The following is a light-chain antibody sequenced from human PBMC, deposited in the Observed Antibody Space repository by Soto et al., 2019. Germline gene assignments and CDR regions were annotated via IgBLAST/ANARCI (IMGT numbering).Light chain of an antibody. V-gene: IGKV3D-15*01. CDR3: QEYNHWPLA. CDR1: QSVSSN. Sequence: EIVMTQSPATLSVSPGERATLSCWASQSVSSNLAWYQQKPGQAPRLLIYDVSTRATGIPTRFSGSGSGTEFTLTISSLQSEDFAAYYSQEYNHWPLAFGGGTKADIX. CDR2: DVS. J-gene: IGKJ4*01.